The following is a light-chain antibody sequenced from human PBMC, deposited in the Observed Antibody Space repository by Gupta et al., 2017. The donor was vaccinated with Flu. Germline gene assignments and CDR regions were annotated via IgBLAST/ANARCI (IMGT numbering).Light chain of an antibody. CDR1: SNDVGGYDR. CDR2: DVT. V-gene: IGLV2-11*01. J-gene: IGLJ1*01. Sequence: SAPTQPRSVSGSPGQSVTISCTGTSNDVGGYDRVSWYKQRPGKAPKLTLYDVTERPSGVPDRFSGSKSGNTASLTISGLQADDEADYYCPSHAGRVTWVFGTGTTVTVL. CDR3: PSHAGRVTWV.